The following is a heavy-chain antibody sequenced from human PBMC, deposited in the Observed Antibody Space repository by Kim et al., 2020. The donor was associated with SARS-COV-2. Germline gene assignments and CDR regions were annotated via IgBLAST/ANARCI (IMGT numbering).Heavy chain of an antibody. J-gene: IGHJ4*02. V-gene: IGHV3-30*18. CDR2: ISYDGSNK. Sequence: GGSLRLSCAASGFTFSSYGMHWVRQAPGKGLEWVAVISYDGSNKYYADSVKGRFTISRDNSKNTLYLQMNSLRAEDTAVYYCAKDPLYDYGDYWGQGTLVTVSS. CDR1: GFTFSSYG. D-gene: IGHD3-10*01. CDR3: AKDPLYDYGDY.